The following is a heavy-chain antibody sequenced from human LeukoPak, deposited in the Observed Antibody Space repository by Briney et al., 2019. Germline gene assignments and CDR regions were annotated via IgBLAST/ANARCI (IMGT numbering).Heavy chain of an antibody. CDR3: ARDRAQLWSGYYYYGMDV. D-gene: IGHD5-18*01. Sequence: GRSLRLSCAASGFTFSSYAMHWVRQAPGKGLEWVAVISYDGSNKYYADSVKGRFTISRDNSKNTLYLQMNSLRAEDTAVYYCARDRAQLWSGYYYYGMDVWGQGTTVTVSS. J-gene: IGHJ6*02. CDR1: GFTFSSYA. CDR2: ISYDGSNK. V-gene: IGHV3-30-3*01.